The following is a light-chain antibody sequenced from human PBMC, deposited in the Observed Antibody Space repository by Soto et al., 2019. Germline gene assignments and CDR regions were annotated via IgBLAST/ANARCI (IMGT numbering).Light chain of an antibody. J-gene: IGKJ2*01. CDR3: QQLTNYRFT. CDR2: GAS. V-gene: IGKV1-5*01. Sequence: DIQMTQSPSTLSSSVGDRVTITLLASQSISSWLAWYQQKPGKAPQLLIYGASTLQSGVPSRFSGSGSGTDFTLTISSLQPEDSATYYCQQLTNYRFTFGQGTKVDIK. CDR1: QSISSW.